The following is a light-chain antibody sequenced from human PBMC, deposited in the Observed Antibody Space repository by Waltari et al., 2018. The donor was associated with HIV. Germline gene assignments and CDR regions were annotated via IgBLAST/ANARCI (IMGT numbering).Light chain of an antibody. Sequence: QSALTQPASVSGSRGQSITISCTGSSRDVGRYNLVSWYQQHPGKAPKLIMYEGSKRPSGVYNRFSGSKSCNTASLTISGLQTEDEADYYCCSYAGNREIFGGGTKLTVL. CDR2: EGS. CDR3: CSYAGNREI. V-gene: IGLV2-23*01. J-gene: IGLJ2*01. CDR1: SRDVGRYNL.